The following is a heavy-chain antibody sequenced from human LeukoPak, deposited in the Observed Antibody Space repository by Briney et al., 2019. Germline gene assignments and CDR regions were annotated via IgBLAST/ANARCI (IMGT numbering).Heavy chain of an antibody. CDR1: GFTFRSYW. V-gene: IGHV3-7*01. Sequence: GGSLRLSCAASGFTFRSYWMSWVRQAPGKGLEWVANIKQDGSEKYYVDSVKGRFTISRDNAKNSLHLQMNSLRAEDTAVYYCARGSRYCRSTSCYSLDYWGQGILVTVSS. D-gene: IGHD2-2*01. CDR2: IKQDGSEK. J-gene: IGHJ4*02. CDR3: ARGSRYCRSTSCYSLDY.